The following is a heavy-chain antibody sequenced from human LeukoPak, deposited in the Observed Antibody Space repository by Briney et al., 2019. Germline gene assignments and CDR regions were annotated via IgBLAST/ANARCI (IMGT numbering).Heavy chain of an antibody. J-gene: IGHJ3*02. Sequence: SETLSLTCTVSGGSISSGGYYWSWIRQHPGKGLEWIGYIYYSGSTYYNPSLKSRVTISVDTSKNQFSLKLSSVTAADTAVYYCAREGIAAAGNAYNNAFDIWGQGTMVTVSS. V-gene: IGHV4-31*03. D-gene: IGHD6-13*01. CDR2: IYYSGST. CDR1: GGSISSGGYY. CDR3: AREGIAAAGNAYNNAFDI.